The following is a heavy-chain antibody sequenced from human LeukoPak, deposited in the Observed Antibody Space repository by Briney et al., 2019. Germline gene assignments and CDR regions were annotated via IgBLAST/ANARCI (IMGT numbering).Heavy chain of an antibody. CDR2: ISSSSTYI. Sequence: GGSLRLSCAASGFTFSGYSMNWVRQAPGKGLEWVSSISSSSTYIFSADSVKGRFTISRDNAKNSLYLQMNSLRAEDTAVYYCARFIAARRIGYFDYWGQGTLVTVSS. J-gene: IGHJ4*02. D-gene: IGHD6-6*01. CDR3: ARFIAARRIGYFDY. CDR1: GFTFSGYS. V-gene: IGHV3-21*01.